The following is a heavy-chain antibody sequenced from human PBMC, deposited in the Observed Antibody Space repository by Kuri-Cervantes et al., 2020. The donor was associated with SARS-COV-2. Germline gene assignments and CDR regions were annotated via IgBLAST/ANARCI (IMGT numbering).Heavy chain of an antibody. V-gene: IGHV3-30*04. Sequence: GESLKISCAASGFTFSSYAMHWVRQAPGKGLEWVAVISYDGSNKYYADSVKGRFTISRDNSKNTLYLQMNSLRAEDTAVYYCAKLGSSPGYYYYMDVWGKGTTVT. CDR1: GFTFSSYA. CDR2: ISYDGSNK. J-gene: IGHJ6*03. D-gene: IGHD6-6*01. CDR3: AKLGSSPGYYYYMDV.